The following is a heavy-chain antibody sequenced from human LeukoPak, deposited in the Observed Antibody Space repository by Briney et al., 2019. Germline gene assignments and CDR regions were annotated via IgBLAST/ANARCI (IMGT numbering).Heavy chain of an antibody. CDR3: ARDGHYDILTGYWGRYYGMDV. J-gene: IGHJ6*02. Sequence: SETLSLTCTVSGDSISSGNYWGWIRQPPGKGLEWIGSIFHTGSTYHNLSLKSRVTISVDTSKNQFSLRLSSVTAADTAVYYCARDGHYDILTGYWGRYYGMDVWGQGTTVTVSS. CDR2: IFHTGST. D-gene: IGHD3-9*01. CDR1: GDSISSGNY. V-gene: IGHV4-38-2*02.